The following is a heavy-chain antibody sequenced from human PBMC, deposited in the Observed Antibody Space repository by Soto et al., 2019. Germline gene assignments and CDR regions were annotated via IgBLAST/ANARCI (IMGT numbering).Heavy chain of an antibody. CDR2: VSPVGDVS. CDR3: ARDPEDWNYPVLDY. D-gene: IGHD1-7*01. Sequence: CGSLILSCAASGFTFSSFVMNWVRQAPGKGLEWVSTVSPVGDVSHYTDQVKGRFTISRDNAKNSLYLQMNSLRAEDTAVYYCARDPEDWNYPVLDYWGQGTLVTVSS. CDR1: GFTFSSFV. J-gene: IGHJ4*02. V-gene: IGHV3-21*01.